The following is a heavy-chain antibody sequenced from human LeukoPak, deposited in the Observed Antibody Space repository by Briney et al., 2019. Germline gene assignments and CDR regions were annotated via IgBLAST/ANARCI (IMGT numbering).Heavy chain of an antibody. CDR3: ARDRYSSGWKMDYYYGMDA. CDR2: IYTSGST. V-gene: IGHV4-4*07. D-gene: IGHD6-19*01. CDR1: GGSISSYY. Sequence: SETLSLTCTVSGGSISSYYWSWIRQPAGKGLEWIGRIYTSGSTNYNPSLKSRVTMSVDTSKNQFSLKLSSVTAADTAVYYCARDRYSSGWKMDYYYGMDAWGQGTTVTVSS. J-gene: IGHJ6*02.